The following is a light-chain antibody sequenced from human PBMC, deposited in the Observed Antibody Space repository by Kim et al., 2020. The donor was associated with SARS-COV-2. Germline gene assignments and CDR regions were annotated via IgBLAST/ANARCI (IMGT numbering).Light chain of an antibody. V-gene: IGKV3-11*01. CDR1: QNVRKY. CDR3: QQRSDWPLT. CDR2: DAN. J-gene: IGKJ4*01. Sequence: LSPGERASLSCRASQNVRKYLVLYQQKPGQAPSLLIYDANNRATGVPARFSGSGFATDFTLTISSLEPEDFAVYYCQQRSDWPLTFGGGTKVDIK.